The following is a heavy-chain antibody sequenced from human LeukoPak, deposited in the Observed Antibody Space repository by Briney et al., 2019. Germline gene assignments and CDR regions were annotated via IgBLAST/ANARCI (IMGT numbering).Heavy chain of an antibody. CDR3: ARACSGGSCYAFDI. CDR1: GYTFTSYD. D-gene: IGHD2-15*01. J-gene: IGHJ3*02. V-gene: IGHV1-8*01. Sequence: ASVKVSCKASGYTFTSYDINWVRQATGQGLEWMGWMNPNSGNTGYAQKFQGRVTMTRNTSISTAYMELSSLRSADTAVYYCARACSGGSCYAFDIWGQGTMVTVSS. CDR2: MNPNSGNT.